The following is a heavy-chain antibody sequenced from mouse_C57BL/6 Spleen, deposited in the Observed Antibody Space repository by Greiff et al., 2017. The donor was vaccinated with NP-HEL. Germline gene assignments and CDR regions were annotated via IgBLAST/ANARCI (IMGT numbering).Heavy chain of an antibody. V-gene: IGHV6-3*01. CDR2: IRLKSDNYAT. CDR3: TSHYYGSSYFDY. D-gene: IGHD1-1*01. J-gene: IGHJ2*01. CDR1: GFTFSNYW. Sequence: EVKLMESGGGLVQPGGSMKLSCVASGFTFSNYWMNWVRQSPEKGLEWVAQIRLKSDNYATHYAESVKGRFTISRDDSKSSVYLQMNNLRAEDTGIYYCTSHYYGSSYFDYWGQGTTLTVSA.